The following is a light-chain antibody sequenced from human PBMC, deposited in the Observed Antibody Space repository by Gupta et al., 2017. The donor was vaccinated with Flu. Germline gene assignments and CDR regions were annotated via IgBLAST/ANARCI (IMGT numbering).Light chain of an antibody. CDR3: QQFGSFPLT. CDR1: QGISNY. CDR2: AAS. V-gene: IGKV1-9*01. J-gene: IGKJ5*01. Sequence: DIQLTQSPSFLSASVGDRVTITCRASQGISNYLAWYQQKPGKAPNLLIYAASTMQSGVPSRLSGSGSGTEFTLTISSRQPEDCATYYCQQFGSFPLTFGQGTXLEIK.